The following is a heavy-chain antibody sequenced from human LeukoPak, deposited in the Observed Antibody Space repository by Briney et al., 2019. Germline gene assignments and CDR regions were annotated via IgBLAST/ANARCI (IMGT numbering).Heavy chain of an antibody. V-gene: IGHV3-23*01. Sequence: GGSLRLSCAASGFTFSSYAMSWVRQAPGKGLEWVSTISGSGGSTYYADSVKGRFTISRDNSKNTLYLQMNSLRAEDTAVYYRAKSSYYDSSGYYREYYFDYWGQGTLVTVSS. CDR3: AKSSYYDSSGYYREYYFDY. CDR2: ISGSGGST. J-gene: IGHJ4*02. CDR1: GFTFSSYA. D-gene: IGHD3-22*01.